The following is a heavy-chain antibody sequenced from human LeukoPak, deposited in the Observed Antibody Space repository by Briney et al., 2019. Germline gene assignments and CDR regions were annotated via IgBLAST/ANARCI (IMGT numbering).Heavy chain of an antibody. V-gene: IGHV4-30-2*01. Sequence: TLSLTCAVSGGSISSGGYSWRWIRQPPGKGLEWIGYIYHSGSTYYNPSLKSRVTISVDRSKNQFSLKLSSVTAADTAVYYCARGVDIVVVPAALHYNWFDPWGQGTLVTVSS. CDR1: GGSISSGGYS. CDR3: ARGVDIVVVPAALHYNWFDP. J-gene: IGHJ5*02. CDR2: IYHSGST. D-gene: IGHD2-2*01.